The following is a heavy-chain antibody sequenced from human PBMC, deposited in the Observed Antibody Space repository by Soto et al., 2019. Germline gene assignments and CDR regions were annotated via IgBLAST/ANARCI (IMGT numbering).Heavy chain of an antibody. CDR1: GDSVSSNSAA. D-gene: IGHD2-2*01. J-gene: IGHJ6*02. Sequence: SQTLSLTCAISGDSVSSNSAAWNWIRQSPSRGLEWLGRTYYRSKWYNDYAVSVKSRITINPDTSKNQFSLQLNSVTPEDTAVYYCERDQVVQAAIYYYYYGMDVWGQGTTVTVSS. CDR2: TYYRSKWYN. V-gene: IGHV6-1*01. CDR3: ERDQVVQAAIYYYYYGMDV.